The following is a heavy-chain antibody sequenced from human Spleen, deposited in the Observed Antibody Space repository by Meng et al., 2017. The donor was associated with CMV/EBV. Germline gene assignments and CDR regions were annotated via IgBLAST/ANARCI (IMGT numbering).Heavy chain of an antibody. CDR1: GFTFSSYG. CDR2: IYSDGSSS. V-gene: IGHV3-74*01. D-gene: IGHD5-12*01. J-gene: IGHJ4*02. CDR3: ARDKGPAYRNSGYDYVGL. Sequence: GESLKISCAASGFTFSSYGMHWVRQAPGKGLVWVALIYSDGSSSRYADSVKGRFTISRDNAKNTVYLQMNSLRAEDTAVYYCARDKGPAYRNSGYDYVGLWGPGTWVTVSS.